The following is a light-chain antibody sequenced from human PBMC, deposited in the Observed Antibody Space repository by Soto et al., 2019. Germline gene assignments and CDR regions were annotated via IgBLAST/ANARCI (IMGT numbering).Light chain of an antibody. CDR1: FSDVGGYDD. CDR2: EVT. J-gene: IGLJ1*01. V-gene: IGLV2-14*01. CDR3: SSHTSGSTRV. Sequence: QSALTQPASVSGSPGQSIAISCTGTFSDVGGYDDVSWYQQHPDKAPKLMIYEVTKRPSGVSNRFSGSKSGNTASLTISGLQPEDEADYYCSSHTSGSTRVFGSGTKVTVL.